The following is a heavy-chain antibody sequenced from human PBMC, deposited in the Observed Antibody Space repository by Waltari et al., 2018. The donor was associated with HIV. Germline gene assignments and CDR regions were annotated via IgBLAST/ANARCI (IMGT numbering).Heavy chain of an antibody. V-gene: IGHV3-48*03. CDR3: ARVNQVLYYGMDV. CDR2: IGSSGTTI. D-gene: IGHD2-2*02. J-gene: IGHJ6*02. CDR1: GFIFSSYE. Sequence: EMQLVESGGGLVQPGGSLRLSCVASGFIFSSYEMNWVRQVPGKGLEWISYIGSSGTTISYADSVKGRFTFSRDNAKKSLFLQMNSLRVEDTAVYWCARVNQVLYYGMDVWGQGTTVTVSS.